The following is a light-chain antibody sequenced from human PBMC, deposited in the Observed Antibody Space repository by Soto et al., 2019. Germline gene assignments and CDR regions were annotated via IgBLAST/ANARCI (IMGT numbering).Light chain of an antibody. Sequence: EIVLTQSPGTLSLSPGERATLSCRASQSVSRNSLAWYQQQPGQAPRLLIDGASSRATDIPDMFSGSGSGTDFTLIVSRLEPEYFAVYFCQQYGTSPPTFGPGTKVDIK. V-gene: IGKV3-20*01. CDR3: QQYGTSPPT. CDR2: GAS. J-gene: IGKJ3*01. CDR1: QSVSRNS.